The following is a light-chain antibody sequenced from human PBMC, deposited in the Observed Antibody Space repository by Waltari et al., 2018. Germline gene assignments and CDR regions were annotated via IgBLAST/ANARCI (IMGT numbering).Light chain of an antibody. CDR2: KAS. Sequence: IQMTQSPSTLSASIGDRVTITCRASHGFSAWLAWYQHKPGTAPKTLSSKASYLESGVPSRFSGSGSGTEFTLTISSLQPDDFATYYCQQYDSYTWTFGQGTKVEIK. CDR3: QQYDSYTWT. J-gene: IGKJ1*01. CDR1: HGFSAW. V-gene: IGKV1-5*03.